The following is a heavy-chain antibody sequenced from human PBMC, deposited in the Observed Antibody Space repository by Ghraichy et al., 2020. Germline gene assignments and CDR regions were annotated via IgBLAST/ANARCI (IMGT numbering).Heavy chain of an antibody. Sequence: GGSLRLSCAASGFTFSSYSMNWVRQAPGKGLEWVSSISSSSSYIYYADSVKGRFTISRDNAKNSLYLQMNSLRAEDTAVYYCARDSDFWSGYSLTVEPNYYYGMDVWGQGTTVTVSS. CDR2: ISSSSSYI. CDR1: GFTFSSYS. J-gene: IGHJ6*02. CDR3: ARDSDFWSGYSLTVEPNYYYGMDV. V-gene: IGHV3-21*01. D-gene: IGHD3-3*01.